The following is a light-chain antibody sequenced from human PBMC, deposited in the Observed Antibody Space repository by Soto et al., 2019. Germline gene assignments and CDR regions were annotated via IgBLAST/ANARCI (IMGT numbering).Light chain of an antibody. J-gene: IGLJ1*01. CDR2: DVS. V-gene: IGLV2-11*01. CDR1: SNGYNF. Sequence: QSALTQPRSVSGSPGQSVTISCTGISNGYNFVSWYQQHPGKAPKVLIYDVSKRPSGVPDRFSGSKSGNTASLTISGLQAEDEADYYCCSYVGSYTFVLGIGTKVTVL. CDR3: CSYVGSYTFV.